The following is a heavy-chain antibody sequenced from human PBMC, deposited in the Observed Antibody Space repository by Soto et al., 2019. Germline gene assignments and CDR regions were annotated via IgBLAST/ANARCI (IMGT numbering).Heavy chain of an antibody. CDR1: GYTFTSYD. J-gene: IGHJ5*02. CDR3: AGGVKYGACSRWFDP. Sequence: QVQLVQSGAEVKKPGASVKVSSKASGYTFTSYDINWVRQATGQGLEYLGWMNPNSGNTGYVQKFQGRVTMTWEIPITTAQMELSSLRSEDTAVYCCAGGVKYGACSRWFDPWGQGTLVTVSS. V-gene: IGHV1-8*01. D-gene: IGHD2-21*02. CDR2: MNPNSGNT.